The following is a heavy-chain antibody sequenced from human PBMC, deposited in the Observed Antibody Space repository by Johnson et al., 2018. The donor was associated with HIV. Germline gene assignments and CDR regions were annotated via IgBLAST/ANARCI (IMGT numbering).Heavy chain of an antibody. V-gene: IGHV3-23*04. CDR2: ISGSGGST. CDR1: GFTFSSYA. D-gene: IGHD6-6*01. Sequence: VQLVESGGGLVQPGGSLRLSCAASGFTFSSYAMSWVRQAPGKGLEWVSPISGSGGSTYSADSVQGRFTISRDNSKNTLYLQMNSLRAEDTAVYYCAKDRGSALAQLPIFPSAFDIWSQGTMVTVSS. J-gene: IGHJ3*02. CDR3: AKDRGSALAQLPIFPSAFDI.